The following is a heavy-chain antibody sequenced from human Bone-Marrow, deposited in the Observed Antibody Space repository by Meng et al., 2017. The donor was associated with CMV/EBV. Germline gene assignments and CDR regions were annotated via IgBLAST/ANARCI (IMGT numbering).Heavy chain of an antibody. D-gene: IGHD2-2*02. CDR2: IRSKANSYAT. V-gene: IGHV3-73*01. CDR1: GFTFSGSA. CDR3: TSMGVVVVPAAIGGYYFDY. Sequence: GGSLRLSCAASGFTFSGSAMHWVRQASGKGLEWVGRIRSKANSYATAYAASVKGRFTISRDDSKNTAYLQMNSLKTEDTAVYYCTSMGVVVVPAAIGGYYFDYWGQGTRVTVSS. J-gene: IGHJ4*02.